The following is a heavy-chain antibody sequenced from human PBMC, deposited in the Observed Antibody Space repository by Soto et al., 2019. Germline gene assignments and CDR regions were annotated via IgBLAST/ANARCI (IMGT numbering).Heavy chain of an antibody. J-gene: IGHJ6*02. V-gene: IGHV1-69*06. CDR1: GGTFSSYA. CDR3: AREKVLMVYASDNKSMEQNYYYYYGMDV. Sequence: SVKVSCKTSGGTFSSYAISWVRQAPGQGLEWMGGIVPLFRTTNYAQKFQGRVTITADTSTYTVYMELSGLRSGDTAVYYCAREKVLMVYASDNKSMEQNYYYYYGMDVWGQGTTVTVSS. D-gene: IGHD2-8*01. CDR2: IVPLFRTT.